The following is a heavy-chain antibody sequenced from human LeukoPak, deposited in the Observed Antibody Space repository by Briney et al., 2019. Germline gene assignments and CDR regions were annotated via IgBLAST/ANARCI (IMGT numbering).Heavy chain of an antibody. CDR1: GGSISSYY. CDR3: ARSIAVVTLYYFDY. Sequence: SETLSLTCTVSGGSISSYYWSWIRQPPGKGLEWSGYIYYSGSTNYNPSLKSRVTISVDTSKNQFSLKLSSVTAADTAVYYCARSIAVVTLYYFDYWGQGTLVTVSS. D-gene: IGHD3-22*01. V-gene: IGHV4-59*01. J-gene: IGHJ4*02. CDR2: IYYSGST.